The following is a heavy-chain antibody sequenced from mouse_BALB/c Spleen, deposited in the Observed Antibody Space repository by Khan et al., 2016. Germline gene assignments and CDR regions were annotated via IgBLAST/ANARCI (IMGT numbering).Heavy chain of an antibody. J-gene: IGHJ2*01. CDR1: SYSITSDYA. Sequence: EVQLQESGPGLVKPSQSLSLTCTVTSYSITSDYAWNWIRQFPGNKLEWMGYISYSGSTSYNPFLKSRISITRDTSKNQFFLQLNSVTTEDTATYYCARYYYGSSYFDYWGQGTTLTVSS. CDR2: ISYSGST. V-gene: IGHV3-2*02. CDR3: ARYYYGSSYFDY. D-gene: IGHD1-1*01.